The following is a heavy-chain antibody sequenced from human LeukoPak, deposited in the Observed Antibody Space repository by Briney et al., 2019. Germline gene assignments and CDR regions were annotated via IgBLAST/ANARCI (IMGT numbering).Heavy chain of an antibody. D-gene: IGHD3-22*01. J-gene: IGHJ4*02. V-gene: IGHV3-53*01. CDR3: ARGPRNHYYDSSGLLDY. Sequence: GGSLRLSCAASGFTVSSNYMRWVRQAPGKGLGWVSVIYSGGSTYYADSVKGRFTISRDNSKNTLYLQMNSLRAEDTAVYYCARGPRNHYYDSSGLLDYWGQGTLVTVSS. CDR1: GFTVSSNY. CDR2: IYSGGST.